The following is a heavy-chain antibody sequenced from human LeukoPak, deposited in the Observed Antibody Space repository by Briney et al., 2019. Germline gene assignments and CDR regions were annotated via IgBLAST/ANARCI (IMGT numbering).Heavy chain of an antibody. CDR1: GGSFSGYY. D-gene: IGHD3-9*01. Sequence: SETLSLTCAVYGGSFSGYYWSWIRQPPGKGLEWIGEINHSGSTNYNPSLKSRVTISVDTSKNQFSLKLSSVTAADTAVYYCAKDRDILTGYLDYWGQGTLVTVSS. CDR3: AKDRDILTGYLDY. V-gene: IGHV4-34*01. J-gene: IGHJ4*02. CDR2: INHSGST.